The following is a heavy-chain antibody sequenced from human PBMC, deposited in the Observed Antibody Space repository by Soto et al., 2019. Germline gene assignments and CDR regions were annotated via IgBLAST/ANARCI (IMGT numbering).Heavy chain of an antibody. CDR2: INPHSGGA. CDR3: AVATTGNNWFDP. D-gene: IGHD1-1*01. J-gene: IGHJ5*02. Sequence: ASVKVSCKASGYTFNGYYIHWVRQAPGQGLEWMGWINPHSGGANYAQSFQGWVTMTRDTSSSTAYIELTRLRSDDTALYYCAVATTGNNWFDPWGQGTLVTVSS. CDR1: GYTFNGYY. V-gene: IGHV1-2*04.